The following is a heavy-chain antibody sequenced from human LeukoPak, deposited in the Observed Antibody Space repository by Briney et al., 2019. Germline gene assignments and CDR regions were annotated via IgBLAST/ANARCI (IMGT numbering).Heavy chain of an antibody. CDR3: ARLPGEGSVGYFDL. D-gene: IGHD3-16*01. J-gene: IGHJ2*01. V-gene: IGHV4-61*02. Sequence: SETLSPTCTVSGVSISSGSCYWSWIRQPAGKGLEWIGRIYTSGSTNYNPSLKSRVTISVDTSKNQFSLKLSSVTAADTAVYYCARLPGEGSVGYFDLWGRGTLVTVSS. CDR1: GVSISSGSCY. CDR2: IYTSGST.